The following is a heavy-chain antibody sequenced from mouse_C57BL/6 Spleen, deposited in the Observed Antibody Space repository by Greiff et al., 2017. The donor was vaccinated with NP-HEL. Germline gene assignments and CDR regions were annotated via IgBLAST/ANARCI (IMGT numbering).Heavy chain of an antibody. J-gene: IGHJ2*01. CDR2: INPSSGYT. CDR3: ARSSSGLYYFDY. V-gene: IGHV1-4*01. D-gene: IGHD3-2*02. CDR1: GYTFTSYT. Sequence: QVQLKQSGAELARPGASVKMSCKASGYTFTSYTMHWVKQRPGQGLEWIGYINPSSGYTKYNQKFKDKATLTADKSSSTAYMQLSSLTSEDSAVYYCARSSSGLYYFDYWGQGTTLTVSS.